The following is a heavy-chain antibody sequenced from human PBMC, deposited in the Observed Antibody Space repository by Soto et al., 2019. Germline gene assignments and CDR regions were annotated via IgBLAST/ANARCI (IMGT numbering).Heavy chain of an antibody. CDR1: GYTFTSYA. J-gene: IGHJ4*02. CDR3: ARVTMIRGVELGY. V-gene: IGHV1-3*05. CDR2: INAGNGNT. D-gene: IGHD3-10*01. Sequence: QVQLVQSGAEEKKPRASVKVSCKASGYTFTSYAMHGVRQAPGQRLEWMGWINAGNGNTKYSQKFQGRVTITRDTSVSPAYLDMNSLTSEDTDVDYRARVTMIRGVELGYWGQGTLVTDAS.